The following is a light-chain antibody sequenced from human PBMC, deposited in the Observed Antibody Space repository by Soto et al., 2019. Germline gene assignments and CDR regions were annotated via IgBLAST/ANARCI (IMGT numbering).Light chain of an antibody. Sequence: QSVLTQPPSVSGAPGQRVTISCTGSSSNIGAGNDVHWYQHLPGTAPKLVIYATSNRPSGVPDRFSGSKSGNTASLTISGLQAEDEADYWCSSYTSSSTVVFGTGTKVTVL. CDR3: SSYTSSSTVV. CDR1: SSNIGAGND. J-gene: IGLJ1*01. V-gene: IGLV1-40*01. CDR2: ATS.